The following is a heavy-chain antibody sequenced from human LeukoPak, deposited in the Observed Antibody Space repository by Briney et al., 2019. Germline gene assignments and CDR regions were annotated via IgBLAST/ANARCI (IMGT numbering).Heavy chain of an antibody. CDR3: ARLYGQWLVLGPMDY. CDR1: GYSFTSYW. Sequence: GESLKISCKGSGYSFTSYWIGWVRQMPGKGLEWMGIIYPGDSDTRYSPSFQGQVTISADKPISTAYLQWSSLKASDTAMYYCARLYGQWLVLGPMDYWGQGTLVTVSS. D-gene: IGHD6-19*01. CDR2: IYPGDSDT. J-gene: IGHJ4*02. V-gene: IGHV5-51*01.